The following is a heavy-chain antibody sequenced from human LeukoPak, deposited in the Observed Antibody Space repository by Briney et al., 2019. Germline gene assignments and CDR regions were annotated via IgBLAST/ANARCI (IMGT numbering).Heavy chain of an antibody. CDR3: AKVLAVTSYGAKSVFDH. D-gene: IGHD4-23*01. V-gene: IGHV3-30*02. Sequence: GGSLRLSCAASGFTFSNYGMHWVRQAPGKGLEWVAFIRYDGSEKYYADSVKGRFTISRDNAKNTVYLQMNSLRAEDTAVYYCAKVLAVTSYGAKSVFDHWGQGTLVTVPS. J-gene: IGHJ4*02. CDR1: GFTFSNYG. CDR2: IRYDGSEK.